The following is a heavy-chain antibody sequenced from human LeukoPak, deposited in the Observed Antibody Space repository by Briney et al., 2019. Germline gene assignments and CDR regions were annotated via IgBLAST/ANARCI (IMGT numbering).Heavy chain of an antibody. V-gene: IGHV3-23*01. J-gene: IGHJ4*02. CDR3: AKDGGLWVSAHWGDS. D-gene: IGHD7-27*01. CDR1: GFTFSSYT. CDR2: ITTSDGNT. Sequence: GGSLRLSCAASGFTFSSYTMSWVRQAPGKGLEWVSTITTSDGNTYYADSVKGRFTVSRDNSKNTLFLQMNSLRAEDTAVYHGAKDGGLWVSAHWGDSWGRGTLVTVSS.